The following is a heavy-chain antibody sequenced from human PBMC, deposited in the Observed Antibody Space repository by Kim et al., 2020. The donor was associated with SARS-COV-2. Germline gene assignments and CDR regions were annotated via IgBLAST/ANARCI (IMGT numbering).Heavy chain of an antibody. D-gene: IGHD3-10*01. Sequence: ASVKVSCKASGYTFTGCYMHWVRQAPGQGLEWMGWINPNSGGTNYAQKFQGWVTMTRDTSISTAYMELSRLRSDDTAVYYCARSGYYGSGSYWGSYYYYGMDVWGQGTTVTVSS. V-gene: IGHV1-2*04. CDR1: GYTFTGCY. J-gene: IGHJ6*02. CDR2: INPNSGGT. CDR3: ARSGYYGSGSYWGSYYYYGMDV.